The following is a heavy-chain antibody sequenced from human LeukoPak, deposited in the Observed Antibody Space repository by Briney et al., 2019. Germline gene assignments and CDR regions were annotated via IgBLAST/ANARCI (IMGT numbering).Heavy chain of an antibody. CDR3: ATSTGYSSSAAAFDI. D-gene: IGHD6-13*01. J-gene: IGHJ3*02. V-gene: IGHV4-59*08. CDR2: IYYSGST. CDR1: GGSISSYY. Sequence: SETLSLTCTVSGGSISSYYWSWIRQPPGKGLEWIGYIYYSGSTNYNPSLKSRVTISVDTSKNQFSLKLSSVTAADTAVYYCATSTGYSSSAAAFDIWGQGTMVTVSS.